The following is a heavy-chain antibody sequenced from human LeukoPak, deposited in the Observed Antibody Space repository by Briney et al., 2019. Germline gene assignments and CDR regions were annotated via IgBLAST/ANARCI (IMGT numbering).Heavy chain of an antibody. Sequence: PGGSLRLSCATSGFSFTDYPMNWVRQAPGKGLEWISNIRTTAEGAKYAYYADSVKGRFIVSRDNAKNSLYLQMNSLRDEDTAVYYCAQQLAVEGNHYYYYGLDVWGQGTTVTVSS. D-gene: IGHD6-13*01. CDR3: AQQLAVEGNHYYYYGLDV. CDR2: IRTTAEGAKYA. J-gene: IGHJ6*02. V-gene: IGHV3-48*02. CDR1: GFSFTDYP.